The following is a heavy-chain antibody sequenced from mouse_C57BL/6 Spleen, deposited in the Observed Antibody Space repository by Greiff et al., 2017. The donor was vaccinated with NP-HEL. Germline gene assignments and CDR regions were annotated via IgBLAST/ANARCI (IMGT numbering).Heavy chain of an antibody. Sequence: VQLQQSGPELVKPGASVKISCKASGYAFSSSWMNWVKQRPGKGLEWIGRIYPGDGDTNYNGKFKGKATLTADKSSSTAYMQLSSLTSEDSAVYFCARPAQGDAMDYWGQGTSVTVSS. V-gene: IGHV1-82*01. CDR2: IYPGDGDT. CDR1: GYAFSSSW. D-gene: IGHD3-2*02. CDR3: ARPAQGDAMDY. J-gene: IGHJ4*01.